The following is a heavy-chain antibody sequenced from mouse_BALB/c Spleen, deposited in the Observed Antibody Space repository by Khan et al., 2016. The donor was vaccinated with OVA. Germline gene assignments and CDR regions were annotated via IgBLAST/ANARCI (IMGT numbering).Heavy chain of an antibody. CDR2: VSTGGSYT. Sequence: EVELVESGGDLVKPGGSLKLSCAASGFTFSTYGMSWVRQAPDKRLEWVATVSTGGSYTYYPDSVKGRFTISRDNAKNTLYPQMSGLRSEDTAMFYCTRLAYYYDSGGFAYWGQGTLVTVSA. CDR3: TRLAYYYDSGGFAY. J-gene: IGHJ3*01. CDR1: GFTFSTYG. V-gene: IGHV5-6*01. D-gene: IGHD1-1*01.